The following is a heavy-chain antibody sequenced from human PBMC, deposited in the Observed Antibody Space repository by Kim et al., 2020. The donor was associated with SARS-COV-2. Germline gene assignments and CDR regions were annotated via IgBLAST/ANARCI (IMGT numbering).Heavy chain of an antibody. V-gene: IGHV3-9*01. CDR1: GFTFDDYA. CDR3: AKLFSGTDY. J-gene: IGHJ4*02. D-gene: IGHD3-9*01. Sequence: GGSLRLSCAASGFTFDDYAMHWVRQAPGKGLEWVSGISWNSGSIGYADSVKGRFTISRDNAKNSLYLQMNSLRAEDTALYYCAKLFSGTDYWGQGNLVT. CDR2: ISWNSGSI.